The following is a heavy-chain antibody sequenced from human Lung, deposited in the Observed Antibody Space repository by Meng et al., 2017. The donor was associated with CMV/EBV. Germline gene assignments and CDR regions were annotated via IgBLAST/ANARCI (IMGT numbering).Heavy chain of an antibody. CDR2: ISTSGGSI. D-gene: IGHD2-15*01. J-gene: IGHJ5*02. CDR3: TRGGKTAEYCSGGSCFHNWFDP. CDR1: GFTFSIYE. Sequence: GESLKISCAASGFTFSIYEMNWVRQAPGKGLEWVSYISTSGGSIHYADSMRGRFTISRDNTKNSLYLQMNSLRDEDTAIYYCTRGGKTAEYCSGGSCFHNWFDPWGKGNXVNGSS. V-gene: IGHV3-48*03.